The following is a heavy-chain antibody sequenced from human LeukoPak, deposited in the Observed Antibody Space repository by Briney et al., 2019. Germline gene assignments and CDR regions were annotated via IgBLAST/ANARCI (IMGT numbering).Heavy chain of an antibody. CDR3: ARDPGSSYYYYYMDV. D-gene: IGHD1-26*01. CDR1: GGTFSSYA. V-gene: IGHV1-69*01. CDR2: IIPIFGTA. Sequence: SVKVSRKASGGTFSSYAISWVRQAPGQGLEWMGGIIPIFGTANYAQKFQGRVTITADESTSTAYMELSSLRSEDTAVYYCARDPGSSYYYYYMDVWGKGTTVTVSS. J-gene: IGHJ6*03.